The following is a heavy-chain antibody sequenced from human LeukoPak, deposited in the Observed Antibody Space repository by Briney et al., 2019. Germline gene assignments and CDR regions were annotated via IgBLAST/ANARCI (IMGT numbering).Heavy chain of an antibody. J-gene: IGHJ3*02. D-gene: IGHD2-21*01. CDR1: GFTFSSYA. CDR2: ISSNGGST. V-gene: IGHV3-64*01. Sequence: GGSLRLSCAASGFTFSSYAMHWVRQAPGKGLEYVSAISSNGGSTYYANSVKGRFTISRDNSKNTLYLQMGSLRAEDMAVYYCRLTGLLDSSAFNIWGQGTMVTVSS. CDR3: RLTGLLDSSAFNI.